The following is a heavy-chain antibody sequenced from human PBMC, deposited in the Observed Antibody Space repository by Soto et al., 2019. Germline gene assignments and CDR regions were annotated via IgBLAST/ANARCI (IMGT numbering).Heavy chain of an antibody. V-gene: IGHV1-2*04. J-gene: IGHJ6*02. CDR1: GYSFTDYH. Sequence: QVQLVQSGAEVKKPGASVKVSCKASGYSFTDYHIHWVRQAPGQGLVWLGRINPKSGGTSTAQKGQCWVTRTTDKSISTAYRDLTRMTSDDTAIYYCARGDSTDCSNGVCSFFYNHDMDVWGQGTTVTVSS. CDR3: ARGDSTDCSNGVCSFFYNHDMDV. CDR2: INPKSGGT. D-gene: IGHD2-8*01.